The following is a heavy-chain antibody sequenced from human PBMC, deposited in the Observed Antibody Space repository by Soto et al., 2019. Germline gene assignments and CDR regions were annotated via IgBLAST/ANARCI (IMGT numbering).Heavy chain of an antibody. J-gene: IGHJ6*03. CDR3: ARAASNYFALGNYLPYDMDV. D-gene: IGHD3-10*01. CDR1: EFTFNTYW. CDR2: IKDDGSEK. V-gene: IGHV3-7*05. Sequence: GGSLRLSCLASEFTFNTYWMNWVRQAPGRGLEWVANIKDDGSEKNYVDSVKGRFTISRDNAKNSLYLQMNSLRAEDTAVYFCARAASNYFALGNYLPYDMDVWGKGTTVTVSS.